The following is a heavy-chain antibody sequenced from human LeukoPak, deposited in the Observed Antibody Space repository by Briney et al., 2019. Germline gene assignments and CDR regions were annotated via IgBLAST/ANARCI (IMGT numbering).Heavy chain of an antibody. J-gene: IGHJ4*02. Sequence: QAGGSLRLSCEASGLTFSRDWMGWVRQAPGKGLEWVANIRQDGGETYYGDSVKGRFIISRDNAKNSLFLQMNRLRAEDTAVYYCAKMAAAGTKTFDYWGQGTLVTVSS. V-gene: IGHV3-7*03. D-gene: IGHD6-13*01. CDR3: AKMAAAGTKTFDY. CDR1: GLTFSRDW. CDR2: IRQDGGET.